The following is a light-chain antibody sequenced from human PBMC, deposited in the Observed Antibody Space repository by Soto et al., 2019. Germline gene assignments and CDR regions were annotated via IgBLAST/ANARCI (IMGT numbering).Light chain of an antibody. Sequence: EIVMTQSPVTLSVSPGERATLFCRASQSVTSSLAWYQQTPGQAPRLLIYDASTRATGIPARFSGSGSGTEFTLTISSLQSEDVAVYYCQQYQYWPRTFGQGPKVDIK. CDR3: QQYQYWPRT. V-gene: IGKV3-15*01. CDR1: QSVTSS. CDR2: DAS. J-gene: IGKJ1*01.